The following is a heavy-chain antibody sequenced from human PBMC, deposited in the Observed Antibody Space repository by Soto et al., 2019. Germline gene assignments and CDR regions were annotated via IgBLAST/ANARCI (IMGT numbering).Heavy chain of an antibody. V-gene: IGHV1-69*02. CDR1: ADTFNRYT. J-gene: IGHJ4*02. Sequence: QVHLVQSVAEVKKPGSSVNVACKASADTFNRYTISWVRQAPGQGLEWMGRIIPMSPMPIYAQKFRGRVTFTADKSTTSVYMELSSLTSDDTAVYYCARGEGGNGNWYTLWGQGTLVTVSS. CDR3: ARGEGGNGNWYTL. D-gene: IGHD2-15*01. CDR2: IIPMSPMP.